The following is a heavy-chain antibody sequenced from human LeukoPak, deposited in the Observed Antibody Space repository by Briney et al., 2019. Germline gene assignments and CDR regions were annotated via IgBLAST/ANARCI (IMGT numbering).Heavy chain of an antibody. Sequence: GGSLRLSCAASGFTFSSYAMSWVRQAPGKGLEWVSAISGSGGSTYYADSVKGRFTISRDNAKSSLYLQMNSLRAEDTALYYCAKDRRNDFDYWGQGTLVTVSS. D-gene: IGHD1-14*01. V-gene: IGHV3-23*01. J-gene: IGHJ4*02. CDR2: ISGSGGST. CDR3: AKDRRNDFDY. CDR1: GFTFSSYA.